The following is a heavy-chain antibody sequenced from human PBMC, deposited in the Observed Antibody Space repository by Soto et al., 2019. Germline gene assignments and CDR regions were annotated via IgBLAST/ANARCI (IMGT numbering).Heavy chain of an antibody. V-gene: IGHV4-59*01. D-gene: IGHD3-22*01. CDR1: GGSISSYY. J-gene: IGHJ3*02. CDR3: ARDLSNYYDSSGYYFLFDI. Sequence: PSETLSLTCTVSGGSISSYYWSWIRQPPGKGLEWIGYIYYSGSTNYNPSLKSRVTISVDTSKNQFSLKLSSVTAADTAVYYCARDLSNYYDSSGYYFLFDIWGQGTMVTVSS. CDR2: IYYSGST.